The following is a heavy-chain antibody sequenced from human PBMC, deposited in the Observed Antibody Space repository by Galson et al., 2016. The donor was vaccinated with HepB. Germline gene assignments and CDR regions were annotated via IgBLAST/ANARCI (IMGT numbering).Heavy chain of an antibody. CDR3: AKEDNIAGATTINN. J-gene: IGHJ4*02. CDR1: GFTFSSYA. CDR2: ITSGGST. V-gene: IGHV3-23*01. Sequence: SLRLSCAASGFTFSSYAMTWVRQAPGKGQEWVSVITSGGSTYYAASVKGRFTISRDNSKNTLYVQMNNLGAEDTAVYYCAKEDNIAGATTINNWGQGTLVTVSS. D-gene: IGHD1-26*01.